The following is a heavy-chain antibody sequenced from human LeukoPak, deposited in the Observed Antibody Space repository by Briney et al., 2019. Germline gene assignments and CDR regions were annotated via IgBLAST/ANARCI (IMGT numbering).Heavy chain of an antibody. J-gene: IGHJ6*03. D-gene: IGHD2-21*02. CDR3: ARGVTARGFYYYMDI. Sequence: GASVKVSCKVSGYTFTGYYIHWVRQAPGQGLEWMGWINPTSGGTNYAQKFQGRVTMTRDTSISTAYVELSRLRSDDTAVYSCARGVTARGFYYYMDIWGRGTTVTISS. V-gene: IGHV1-2*02. CDR1: GYTFTGYY. CDR2: INPTSGGT.